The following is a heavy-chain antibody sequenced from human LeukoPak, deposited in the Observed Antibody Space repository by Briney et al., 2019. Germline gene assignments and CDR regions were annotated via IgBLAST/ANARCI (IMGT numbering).Heavy chain of an antibody. V-gene: IGHV3-30*18. CDR3: AKDDGAAGMYFYGVDV. Sequence: PGRSLRLSCAASGFTFSSYGMHWVRQAPGKGLEWVAVISYDGRHEYYAESVKGRFTISRDNSKNTVNLQMSSLRPEDTADYYCAKDDGAAGMYFYGVDVWSQGTTVTVSS. CDR1: GFTFSSYG. CDR2: ISYDGRHE. J-gene: IGHJ6*02. D-gene: IGHD3-10*01.